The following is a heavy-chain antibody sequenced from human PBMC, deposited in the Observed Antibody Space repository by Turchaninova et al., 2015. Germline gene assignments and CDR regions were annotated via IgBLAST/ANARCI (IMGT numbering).Heavy chain of an antibody. J-gene: IGHJ6*03. CDR2: IYYSGSP. CDR1: GGPISGYH. D-gene: IGHD1-7*01. V-gene: IGHV4-59*08. Sequence: QVQLQESGPGLVRPSETLSLPCTASGGPISGYHRSWIRRPPVKGLEWIGYIYYSGSPNYNPSLKSRVTISVDTSKNQFSLKLSSLTAADTAVYYCARYGELNYYYYYYMDVWGKGTTVTVSS. CDR3: ARYGELNYYYYYYMDV.